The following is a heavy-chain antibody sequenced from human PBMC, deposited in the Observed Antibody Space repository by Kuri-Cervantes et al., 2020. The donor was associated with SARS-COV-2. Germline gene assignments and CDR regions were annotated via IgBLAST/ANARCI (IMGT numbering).Heavy chain of an antibody. Sequence: GSLRLSCAVYGGSFSGYYWSWIRQPPGKGLEWIGEINHSGSTNYNPSLKSRVTVSVDTSKNQFSLKLSSVTAADTAVYYCARVMGIMITFGGVIIGKRFDPWGQGTLVTVSS. J-gene: IGHJ5*02. CDR3: ARVMGIMITFGGVIIGKRFDP. CDR2: INHSGST. D-gene: IGHD3-16*02. V-gene: IGHV4-34*01. CDR1: GGSFSGYY.